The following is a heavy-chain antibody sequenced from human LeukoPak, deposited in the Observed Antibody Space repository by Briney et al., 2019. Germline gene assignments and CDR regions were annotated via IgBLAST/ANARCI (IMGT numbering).Heavy chain of an antibody. Sequence: PSETLSLTCTVSGGSISSYYWSWIRQPPGKGLEWIGYIYYSGSTNYNPSLKSRVAMSVDTSKNQFSLKLSSVTAADTAVYYCARDGLLWFGDDDAFDIWGQGTMVTVSS. CDR3: ARDGLLWFGDDDAFDI. D-gene: IGHD3-10*01. J-gene: IGHJ3*02. CDR2: IYYSGST. CDR1: GGSISSYY. V-gene: IGHV4-59*12.